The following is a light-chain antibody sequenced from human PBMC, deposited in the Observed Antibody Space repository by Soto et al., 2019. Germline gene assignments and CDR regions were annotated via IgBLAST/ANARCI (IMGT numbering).Light chain of an antibody. V-gene: IGKV4-1*01. Sequence: DIVMTQSPDSLAVSLGERATINCKSSQSVLYSSSNKNYLAWYQQKPGQPPKLLIYWASTRESGVPDRFSGSGSGTDFTLTISSLQAEDVAVYYCQQYYSTPQTFGQGTKLDIK. CDR1: QSVLYSSSNKNY. CDR3: QQYYSTPQT. CDR2: WAS. J-gene: IGKJ1*01.